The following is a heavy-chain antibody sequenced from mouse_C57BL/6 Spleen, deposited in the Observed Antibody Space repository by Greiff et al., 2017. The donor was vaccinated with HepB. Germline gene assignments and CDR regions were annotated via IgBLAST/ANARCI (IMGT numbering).Heavy chain of an antibody. Sequence: EVQRVESGGGLVKPGGSLKLSCAASGFTFSSYAMSWVRQTPEKRLEWVATISDGGSYTYYPDNVKGRFTISRDNAKNNLYLQMSHLKSEDTAMYYCARDGSSSYWYFDVWGTGTTVTVSS. J-gene: IGHJ1*03. CDR2: ISDGGSYT. D-gene: IGHD1-1*01. CDR1: GFTFSSYA. V-gene: IGHV5-4*01. CDR3: ARDGSSSYWYFDV.